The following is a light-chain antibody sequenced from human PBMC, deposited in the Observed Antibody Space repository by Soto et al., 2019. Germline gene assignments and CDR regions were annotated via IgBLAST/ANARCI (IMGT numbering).Light chain of an antibody. CDR3: QQYFTSPWT. J-gene: IGKJ1*01. V-gene: IGKV4-1*01. CDR2: WAS. CDR1: QSILDRSRNKYY. Sequence: DIVMTQSPDSLAVSLGERATFNCKSSQSILDRSRNKYYLAWYQQKSGQPPKLLIYWASLREPGVPDRVTGSGSGTDFTLTINSLQAEDVAVYYCQQYFTSPWTFGQGTKVEI.